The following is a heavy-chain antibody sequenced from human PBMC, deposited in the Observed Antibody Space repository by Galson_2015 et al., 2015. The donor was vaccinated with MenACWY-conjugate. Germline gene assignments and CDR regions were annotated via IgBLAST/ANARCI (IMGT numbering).Heavy chain of an antibody. J-gene: IGHJ4*02. V-gene: IGHV3-23*01. D-gene: IGHD2-15*01. CDR3: AREDYCSGGSCYFYDS. CDR2: ITSGGTT. CDR1: GFTFSNYG. Sequence: SLRLSCAASGFTFSNYGIAWVRQAPGKGLDWVSAITSGGTTYYADAVKGRFTISRDNSKNTLYLQMNSLTVEDTAVYYCAREDYCSGGSCYFYDSWGQGTLVTVSS.